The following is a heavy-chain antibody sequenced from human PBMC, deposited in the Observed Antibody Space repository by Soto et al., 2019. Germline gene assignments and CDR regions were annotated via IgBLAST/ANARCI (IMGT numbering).Heavy chain of an antibody. V-gene: IGHV3-15*01. CDR1: GFTFNNAW. CDR2: IKSKTDGGTT. CDR3: TTVRVGVTITYY. J-gene: IGHJ4*02. Sequence: EVQLVESGGGLVKPGGSLRLSCAASGFTFNNAWMSWVRQAPGKGLEWVGRIKSKTDGGTTDYAAPVKGRFAISRDDSKNPLSLQVNSLKTEDTAVYYCTTVRVGVTITYYWGQGTLVIVSS. D-gene: IGHD4-17*01.